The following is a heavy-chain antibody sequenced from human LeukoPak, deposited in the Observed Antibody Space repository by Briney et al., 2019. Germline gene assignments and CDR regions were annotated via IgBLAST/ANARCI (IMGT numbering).Heavy chain of an antibody. D-gene: IGHD5-12*01. J-gene: IGHJ4*02. CDR2: INPNSGGT. CDR1: GYTFTGYY. V-gene: IGHV1-2*04. Sequence: ASVKVSCKASGYTFTGYYMHWARQAPGQGLEWMGWINPNSGGTNYAQKFQGWVTMTRDTSISTAYMELSRLRSDDTAVYYCARGEYSGYGDEGFDYWGQGTLVTVSS. CDR3: ARGEYSGYGDEGFDY.